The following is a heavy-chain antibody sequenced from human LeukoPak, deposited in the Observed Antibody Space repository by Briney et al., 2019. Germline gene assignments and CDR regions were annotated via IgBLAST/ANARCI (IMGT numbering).Heavy chain of an antibody. CDR1: GFTFSSYG. J-gene: IGHJ1*01. V-gene: IGHV3-30*02. CDR3: ARDITRRIAEYFQH. CDR2: IRYDGSNK. Sequence: GGSLRLSCAASGFTFSSYGMHWVRQAPGKGLEWVAFIRYDGSNKYYADSVKGRFTISRDNSKNTLYLQMNSLRAEDTAVYYCARDITRRIAEYFQHWGQGTLVTVSS.